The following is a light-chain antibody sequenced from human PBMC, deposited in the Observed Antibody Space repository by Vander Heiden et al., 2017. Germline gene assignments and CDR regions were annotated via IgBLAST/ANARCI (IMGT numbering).Light chain of an antibody. CDR2: GAS. J-gene: IGKJ5*01. Sequence: EIVLTQSPATLSLSPGERATLSCRASQSISADLAWYQQKTGQAPRLLIYGASNRATGIPARFSGSGSGTDFTLTISSLEPEDFALYYCQQRSNWPSITFGQGTRLEIK. CDR1: QSISAD. V-gene: IGKV3-11*01. CDR3: QQRSNWPSIT.